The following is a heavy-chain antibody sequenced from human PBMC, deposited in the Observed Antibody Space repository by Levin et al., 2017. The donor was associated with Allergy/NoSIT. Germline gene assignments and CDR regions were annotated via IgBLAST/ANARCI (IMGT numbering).Heavy chain of an antibody. CDR3: ATRTTVTTEEFDY. D-gene: IGHD4-17*01. CDR1: GYTSTGYY. Sequence: ASVKVSCKASGYTSTGYYMHWVRQAPGQGLEWMGWINPNSGGTNYAQKFQGRVTMTRDTSISTAYMELSRLRSDDTAVYYCATRTTVTTEEFDYWGQGTLVTVSS. CDR2: INPNSGGT. J-gene: IGHJ4*02. V-gene: IGHV1-2*02.